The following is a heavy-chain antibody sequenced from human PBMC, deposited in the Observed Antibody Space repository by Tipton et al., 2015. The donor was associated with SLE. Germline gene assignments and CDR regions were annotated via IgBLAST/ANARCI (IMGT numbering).Heavy chain of an antibody. CDR3: ARPRGAAAAATGDAFDI. CDR1: GGSFSGYY. CDR2: INHSGST. Sequence: TLSLTCAVYGGSFSGYYWSWIRQPPGKGLEWIGEINHSGSTNYNPSLKSRVTISVDTSKNQFSLKLSSVTAADTAVYYCARPRGAAAAATGDAFDIWGQGTMVTVSS. V-gene: IGHV4-34*01. D-gene: IGHD6-13*01. J-gene: IGHJ3*02.